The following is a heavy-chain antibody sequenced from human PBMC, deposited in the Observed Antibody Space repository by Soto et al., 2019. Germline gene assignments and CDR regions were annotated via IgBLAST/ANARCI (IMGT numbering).Heavy chain of an antibody. CDR2: IIPILGMA. V-gene: IGHV1-69*08. J-gene: IGHJ4*02. CDR3: ARDGWESSSWYFDY. CDR1: GGTFSSYT. D-gene: IGHD6-13*01. Sequence: QVQLVQSGAEVKKPGSSVKVSCKASGGTFSSYTISWVRQAPGQGLEWMGRIIPILGMANYAQKFQGRVTITADKSTSTAYMELSSLRSEDTAVYYCARDGWESSSWYFDYWGQGTLVTVSS.